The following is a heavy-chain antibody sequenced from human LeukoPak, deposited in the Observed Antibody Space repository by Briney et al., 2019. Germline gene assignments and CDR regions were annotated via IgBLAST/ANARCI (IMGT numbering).Heavy chain of an antibody. CDR2: IGQDGRNK. J-gene: IGHJ3*02. D-gene: IGHD2-21*01. Sequence: GGSLRLSCAASGFTFSSYGMHWVRQAPGKGLEWVAYIGQDGRNKFYTESVRGRFTISGDNSMKMAYLQMNSLRTEDTAIYFCAKDGDWTFDIWGQGTMVTVSS. CDR1: GFTFSSYG. V-gene: IGHV3-30*02. CDR3: AKDGDWTFDI.